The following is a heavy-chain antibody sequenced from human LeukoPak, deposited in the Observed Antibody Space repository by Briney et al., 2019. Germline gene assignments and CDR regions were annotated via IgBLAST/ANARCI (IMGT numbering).Heavy chain of an antibody. Sequence: PGGSLGLSCGASGFTFSSYWMSWVRQAPGKGLEWVANIKQDGSEKYYVDSVKGRFTISRDNAKNSLYLQMNSLRAEDTAVYYCARGFGRPWGQGTQVTVSS. CDR1: GFTFSSYW. V-gene: IGHV3-7*01. J-gene: IGHJ5*02. CDR3: ARGFGRP. CDR2: IKQDGSEK. D-gene: IGHD3-10*01.